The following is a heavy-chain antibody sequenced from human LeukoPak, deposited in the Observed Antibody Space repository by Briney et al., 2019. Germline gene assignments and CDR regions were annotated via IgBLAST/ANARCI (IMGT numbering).Heavy chain of an antibody. CDR1: GGTFSNYV. J-gene: IGHJ4*02. CDR3: ARSPRVSGYDSVPLYYFDY. D-gene: IGHD5-12*01. V-gene: IGHV1-69*13. CDR2: IIPIFGTT. Sequence: GASVKVSCKASGGTFSNYVISWVRQAPGQGLEWMGGIIPIFGTTNYAQKFQGRVTITADESTSTAYTELSSLRSEDTAVYYCARSPRVSGYDSVPLYYFDYWGQGTLVTVSS.